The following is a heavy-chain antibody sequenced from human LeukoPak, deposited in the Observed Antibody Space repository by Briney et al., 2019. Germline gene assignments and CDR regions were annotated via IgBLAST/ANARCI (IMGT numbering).Heavy chain of an antibody. J-gene: IGHJ3*02. CDR3: TTDPSMALGAFDI. D-gene: IGHD6-6*01. CDR2: ISGSGDDP. Sequence: GSSLRLSCAASGFILSNHWMTWVRQAPGKGLGWVSSISGSGDDPSYADSVKGRFTISRDNSRNTLYLQMNSLKTEDTAVYYCTTDPSMALGAFDIWGQGTMVTVSS. CDR1: GFILSNHW. V-gene: IGHV3-23*01.